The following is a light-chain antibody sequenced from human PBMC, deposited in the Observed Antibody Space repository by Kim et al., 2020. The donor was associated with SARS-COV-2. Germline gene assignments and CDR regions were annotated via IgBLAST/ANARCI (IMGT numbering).Light chain of an antibody. CDR1: SSNIGAGYD. CDR3: QPYDISLINFYV. Sequence: QSVLTQPPSVSGAPGQRVTISCTGGSSNIGAGYDVHWYQQLPGTAPKLLIYGNNNRPSGVPARFSGSKSATSASLAITGLRAEDEDDYYCQPYDISLINFYVFGTGTKVTVL. CDR2: GNN. V-gene: IGLV1-40*01. J-gene: IGLJ1*01.